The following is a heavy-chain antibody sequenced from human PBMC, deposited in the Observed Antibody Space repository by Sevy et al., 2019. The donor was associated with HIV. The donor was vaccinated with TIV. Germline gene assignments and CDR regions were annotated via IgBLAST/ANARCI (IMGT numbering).Heavy chain of an antibody. CDR2: ISGSGGST. J-gene: IGHJ4*02. V-gene: IGHV3-23*01. CDR1: GFTFSSYA. Sequence: GGSLRLSCAASGFTFSSYAMSWVRQAPGKGLEWVSAISGSGGSTYYADSVKGRFTISRDNSKNTLYLKMNSLRAEDTAVYYCAKDGTGYDILTGVYYFDYWGQGTLVTVSS. D-gene: IGHD3-9*01. CDR3: AKDGTGYDILTGVYYFDY.